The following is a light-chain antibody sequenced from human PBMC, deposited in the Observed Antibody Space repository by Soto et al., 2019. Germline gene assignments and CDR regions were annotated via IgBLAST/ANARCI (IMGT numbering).Light chain of an antibody. Sequence: IILTQSPDTLSLSPGERATLSCRASQTVSSNYLAWCQHRPGQAPRLLSYGASTRAAGIPDRFSGSGSGTDFTLTITRLEPEDSAVYFCQQYTGPPTTFGQGTLLEI. CDR3: QQYTGPPTT. J-gene: IGKJ5*01. V-gene: IGKV3-20*01. CDR1: QTVSSNY. CDR2: GAS.